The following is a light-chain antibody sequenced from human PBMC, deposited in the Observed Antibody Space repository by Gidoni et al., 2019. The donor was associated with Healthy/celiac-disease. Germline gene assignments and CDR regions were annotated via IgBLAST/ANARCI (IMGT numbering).Light chain of an antibody. V-gene: IGLV3-25*02. CDR2: KDS. CDR1: ALPKQY. Sequence: SHALTPPPSVSVSPGQPARITCSGDALPKQYAYWYQQKPGQAPVLVIYKDSERPSGIPERFSGSSSGKTVTLTISGVQAEDEADYYCQSADSSGTSRVFGGGTKLTVL. CDR3: QSADSSGTSRV. J-gene: IGLJ3*02.